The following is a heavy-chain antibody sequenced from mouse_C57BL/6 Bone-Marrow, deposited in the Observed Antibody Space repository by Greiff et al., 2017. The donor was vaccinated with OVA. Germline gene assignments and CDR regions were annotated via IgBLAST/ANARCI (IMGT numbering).Heavy chain of an antibody. CDR2: IHPSDSDT. Sequence: VQLQQPGAELVKPGASVKVSCKASGYTFTSYWMHWVKQRPGQGLEWIGRIHPSDSDTNYNQKFKGKATLTVDKSSSTAYMQLSSLTSEDSAVYYCAIYYYDYDSWCAYWGQGTLVTVSA. D-gene: IGHD2-4*01. V-gene: IGHV1-74*01. CDR3: AIYYYDYDSWCAY. J-gene: IGHJ3*01. CDR1: GYTFTSYW.